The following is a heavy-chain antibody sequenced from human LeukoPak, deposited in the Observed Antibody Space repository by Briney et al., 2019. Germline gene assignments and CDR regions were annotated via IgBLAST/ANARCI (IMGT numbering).Heavy chain of an antibody. CDR3: ARGENWFDP. J-gene: IGHJ5*02. V-gene: IGHV4-38-2*02. Sequence: SETLSLTCTVSGYSISSGYYWGWIRQPPGRGLEWIGTIYHSGDTYYNPSLKSRVTISVDTSKNQFSLKLSSVTAADTAVYYCARGENWFDPWGQGTLVTVSS. CDR1: GYSISSGYY. CDR2: IYHSGDT.